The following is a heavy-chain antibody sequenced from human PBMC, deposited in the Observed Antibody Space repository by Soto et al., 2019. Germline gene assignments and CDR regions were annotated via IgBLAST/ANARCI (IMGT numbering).Heavy chain of an antibody. V-gene: IGHV5-51*01. CDR1: ADNFPSYA. Sequence: GESLKISHKGSADNFPSYAIASVRQLPGKGLEYVGLIYPVDSDTKYSPSFQVQVTISGDKSTNATYLRWSSLKASDTAIYYCARRCEWVTVLVTDWFDPGGQGTQVTVSS. CDR2: IYPVDSDT. CDR3: ARRCEWVTVLVTDWFDP. D-gene: IGHD5-18*01. J-gene: IGHJ5*02.